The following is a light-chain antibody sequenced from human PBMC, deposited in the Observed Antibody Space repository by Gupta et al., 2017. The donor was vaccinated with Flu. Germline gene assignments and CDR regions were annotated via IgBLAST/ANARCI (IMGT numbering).Light chain of an antibody. V-gene: IGLV2-23*02. CDR1: SSDVGNYNL. J-gene: IGLJ2*01. Sequence: TSSDVGNYNLVSWYRQYPGKAPKLMIYGVNKRPSGVSTRFSGSKSGDTASLTISGLQAEDEAHYYCSSYATHSPVVFGGGTKLTVL. CDR2: GVN. CDR3: SSYATHSPVV.